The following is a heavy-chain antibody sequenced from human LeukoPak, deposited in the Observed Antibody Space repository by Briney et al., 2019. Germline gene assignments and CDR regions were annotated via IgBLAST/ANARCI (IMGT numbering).Heavy chain of an antibody. Sequence: GRSLRLSCAASGFTFSSYAMHWVRQAPGKGLEWVAVISYDGSNKYYADSVKGRFTISRDNSKNTLYLQMSSLRAEDTAVYYCAREGQEYSSGWLSGYFDLWGRGTLVTVSS. CDR2: ISYDGSNK. V-gene: IGHV3-30-3*01. CDR1: GFTFSSYA. D-gene: IGHD6-19*01. J-gene: IGHJ2*01. CDR3: AREGQEYSSGWLSGYFDL.